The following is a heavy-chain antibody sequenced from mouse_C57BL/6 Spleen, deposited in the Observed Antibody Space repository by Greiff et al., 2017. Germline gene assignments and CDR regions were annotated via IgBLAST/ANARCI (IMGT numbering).Heavy chain of an antibody. J-gene: IGHJ3*01. Sequence: VQLQQPGAELVKPGASVKLSCKASGYTFTSYWMHWVKQRPGRGLEWIGRIDTNSGGTKYNEKFKSKATLTVDKPSSTAYMQLSSLTSEDSAVYYCARGNYYDTTGFAYWGQGTLVTVSA. CDR1: GYTFTSYW. CDR2: IDTNSGGT. CDR3: ARGNYYDTTGFAY. V-gene: IGHV1-72*01. D-gene: IGHD2-4*01.